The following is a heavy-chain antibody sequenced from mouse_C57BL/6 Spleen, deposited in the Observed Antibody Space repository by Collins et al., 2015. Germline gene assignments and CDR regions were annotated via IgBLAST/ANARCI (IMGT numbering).Heavy chain of an antibody. CDR3: ARHLDY. CDR1: GYTFTNYG. V-gene: IGHV9-1*02. CDR2: INTYTGEP. Sequence: QIQLVQSGPELKKPGETVKISCKASGYTFTNYGMNWVKQAPGKGLKWMGWINTYTGEPTYADDFKGRFAFSLETSASTAYLQINNLKNEDMATYFCARHLDYWGQGTTLTVSS. J-gene: IGHJ2*01.